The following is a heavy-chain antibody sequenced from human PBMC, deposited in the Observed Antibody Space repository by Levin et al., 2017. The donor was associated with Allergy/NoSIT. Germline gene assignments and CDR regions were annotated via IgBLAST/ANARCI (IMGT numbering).Heavy chain of an antibody. V-gene: IGHV3-72*01. CDR3: VRGFHSFDI. CDR2: VRPKTRSYTT. CDR1: GFIFSDYY. D-gene: IGHD2-21*01. Sequence: QPGGSLRLSCAASGFIFSDYYMDWVRQAPGKGLEWVARVRPKTRSYTTEYAASVKGRFSISRDDSRSSLYLQMDSLKTEDTALYYCVRGFHSFDIWGQGTMVTVSS. J-gene: IGHJ3*02.